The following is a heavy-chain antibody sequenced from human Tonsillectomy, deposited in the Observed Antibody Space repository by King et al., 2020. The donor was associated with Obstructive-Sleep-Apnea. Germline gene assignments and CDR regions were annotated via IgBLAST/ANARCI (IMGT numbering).Heavy chain of an antibody. Sequence: VQLVQSGAEVKKPGASVKVSCKASGYTFTNYYMHWVRQAPGQGLEWMGIINPTGGSKTYAQKFQGRVTMTRDTSTSTVYMELSSLRSEDMAMYYCARAHALATAVFGYWGQGTLVTVSS. J-gene: IGHJ4*02. CDR2: INPTGGSK. V-gene: IGHV1-46*01. CDR1: GYTFTNYY. D-gene: IGHD2-21*02. CDR3: ARAHALATAVFGY.